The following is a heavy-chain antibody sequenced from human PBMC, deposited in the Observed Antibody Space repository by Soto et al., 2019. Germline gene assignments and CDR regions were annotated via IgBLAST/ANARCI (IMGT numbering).Heavy chain of an antibody. D-gene: IGHD2-15*01. CDR1: GYTFTSYG. Sequence: QVQLVQSGAEVKKPGASVKVSCKASGYTFTSYGISWVRQAPGQGLEWMGWISAYNGNTNYAQKLQGRVTMTTDTSTSTAYMDLRSLRSDDTAVYYCARENPDIVVLGGAFDIWGQGTMVTVSS. J-gene: IGHJ3*02. CDR3: ARENPDIVVLGGAFDI. CDR2: ISAYNGNT. V-gene: IGHV1-18*01.